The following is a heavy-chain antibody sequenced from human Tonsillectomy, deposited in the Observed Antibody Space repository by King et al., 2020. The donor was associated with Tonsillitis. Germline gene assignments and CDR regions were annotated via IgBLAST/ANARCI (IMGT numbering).Heavy chain of an antibody. CDR1: GYSISSGYY. J-gene: IGHJ4*02. D-gene: IGHD4-23*01. CDR3: ARVRVTLFDY. CDR2: IYHSGST. Sequence: QLQESGPGLVKPSETLSLTCTVSGYSISSGYYWGWIRQPPGKGLEWIGSIYHSGSTYYNPSLKSRVTISVDTSKNQFSLKLSSVTAADTAVYYCARVRVTLFDYWGQGTLVTVSS. V-gene: IGHV4-38-2*02.